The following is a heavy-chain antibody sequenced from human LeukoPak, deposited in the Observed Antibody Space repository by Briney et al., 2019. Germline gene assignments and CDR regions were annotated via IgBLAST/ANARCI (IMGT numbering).Heavy chain of an antibody. CDR3: ARDDGSWYGVDY. D-gene: IGHD6-13*01. CDR1: GFTFSSYS. J-gene: IGHJ4*02. V-gene: IGHV3-48*01. Sequence: GGSLRLSCAASGFTFSSYSMNWVRQAPGKGLEWVSYITSSSYTKYYADSVKGRFTISRDNAKNSLYLQMNSLRGEDTAVYYCARDDGSWYGVDYWGRGTLVTVSP. CDR2: ITSSSYTK.